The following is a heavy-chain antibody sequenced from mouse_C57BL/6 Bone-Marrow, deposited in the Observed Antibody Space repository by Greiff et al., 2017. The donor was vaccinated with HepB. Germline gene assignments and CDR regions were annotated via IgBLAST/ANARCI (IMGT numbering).Heavy chain of an antibody. CDR3: ARGGGYDNERNDS. J-gene: IGHJ2*01. Sequence: QVQLKQSGAELVRPGTSVKVSCKASGYAFTNYLIEWVKQRPGQGLEWIGVINPGSGGTNYNEKFKGKATLTADKSSSTAYMQLSSLTSEDSAVYVWARGGGYDNERNDSWGQGTTLTVSS. CDR2: INPGSGGT. CDR1: GYAFTNYL. D-gene: IGHD2-4*01. V-gene: IGHV1-54*01.